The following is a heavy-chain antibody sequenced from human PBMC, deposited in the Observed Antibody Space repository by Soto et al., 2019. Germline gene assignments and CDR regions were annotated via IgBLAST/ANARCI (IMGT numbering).Heavy chain of an antibody. CDR1: GGSISNSSYL. CDR2: ISYSGST. Sequence: SETLSLTCTVSGGSISNSSYLWGWIRQPPGKGLQWIGSISYSGSTYYNPSLKSRVTISVDTSKNQPSLKLSSVTAADTAVHYCAIGFRSGYSYGDQMYYFDYWGQGTLVTVSS. V-gene: IGHV4-39*07. J-gene: IGHJ4*02. CDR3: AIGFRSGYSYGDQMYYFDY. D-gene: IGHD5-18*01.